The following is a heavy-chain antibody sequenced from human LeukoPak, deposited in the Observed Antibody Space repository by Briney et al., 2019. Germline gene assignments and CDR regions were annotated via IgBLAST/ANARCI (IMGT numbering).Heavy chain of an antibody. CDR1: GGTFSSYA. V-gene: IGHV1-69*13. J-gene: IGHJ4*02. Sequence: VKVSCKASGGTFSSYAISWVRQAPGQGLEWMGGIIPIFGTANYAQKLQGRVTMTTDTSTSTAYMELRSLRSDDTAVYYCARDVAVAGTRDTYYFDYWGQGTLVTVSS. CDR2: IIPIFGTA. CDR3: ARDVAVAGTRDTYYFDY. D-gene: IGHD6-19*01.